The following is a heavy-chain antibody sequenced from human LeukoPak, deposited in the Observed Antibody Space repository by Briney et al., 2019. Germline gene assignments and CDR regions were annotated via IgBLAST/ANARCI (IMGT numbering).Heavy chain of an antibody. J-gene: IGHJ3*02. D-gene: IGHD3-10*01. Sequence: GGSLRLSCAASGFTVSTNYMSWVRQAPGKGLEWVSVIYSDGRTYYADSVKGRFTISRDNSKNTLYLQMNSLRAEDTAVYYCARDSGRFDVFDIWGQGTMVTVSS. V-gene: IGHV3-53*01. CDR2: IYSDGRT. CDR3: ARDSGRFDVFDI. CDR1: GFTVSTNY.